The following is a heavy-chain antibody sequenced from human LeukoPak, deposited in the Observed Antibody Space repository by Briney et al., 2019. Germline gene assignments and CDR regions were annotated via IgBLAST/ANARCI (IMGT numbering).Heavy chain of an antibody. V-gene: IGHV3-21*01. D-gene: IGHD2-2*01. CDR2: ISSSSSYI. Sequence: GGSLRLSCAASGFTFSSYSMNWVRQAPGKGLEWVSSISSSSSYIYYADSVKGRFTISRGNAKNSLYLQMNSLRAEDTAVYYCASRYCSSTSCYAVDYWGQGTLVTVSS. J-gene: IGHJ4*02. CDR3: ASRYCSSTSCYAVDY. CDR1: GFTFSSYS.